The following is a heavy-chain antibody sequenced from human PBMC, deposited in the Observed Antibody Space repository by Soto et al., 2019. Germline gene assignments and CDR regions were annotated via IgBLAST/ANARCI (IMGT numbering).Heavy chain of an antibody. J-gene: IGHJ5*02. CDR2: IWYDGGNQ. V-gene: IGHV3-33*06. CDR3: AKAGAYCSGGSCYGHNWLDP. Sequence: ESGGGVVQPGRSLRLSCAASGFTFSSFVMHWVRQAPGKGLEWVAVIWYDGGNQEYADSVKGRFTISRDNSKNTLYLQMNSLRDEDTAVYHCAKAGAYCSGGSCYGHNWLDPWGQGTLVTVSS. D-gene: IGHD2-15*01. CDR1: GFTFSSFV.